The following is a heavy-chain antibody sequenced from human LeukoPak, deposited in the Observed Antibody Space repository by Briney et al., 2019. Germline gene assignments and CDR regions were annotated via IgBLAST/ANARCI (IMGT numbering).Heavy chain of an antibody. Sequence: SETLSLTCTVSGGSIRSYYWSWIRQPPGKGLEWIGYIYYSGSTNYNPSLKSRVTISVDTSKNQFSLKLSSVTAADTAVYYCARDRVSSSWYAGYYYYYMDVWGKGTTVTVSS. CDR3: ARDRVSSSWYAGYYYYYMDV. V-gene: IGHV4-59*01. D-gene: IGHD6-13*01. CDR1: GGSIRSYY. CDR2: IYYSGST. J-gene: IGHJ6*03.